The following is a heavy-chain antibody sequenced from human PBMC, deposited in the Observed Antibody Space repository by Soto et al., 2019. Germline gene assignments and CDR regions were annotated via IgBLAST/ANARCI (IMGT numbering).Heavy chain of an antibody. Sequence: EVQLVESGGGLVQPGGSLRLSCAASGFTFSSYDMHWVRQAAGKGLEWVSAIGTLGDTYYPGSVKGRFTISRENAENYXXLQMNTRRDEATAVYYCARDGTYGSGRGHDWYFDLWGRGTLHTVSS. CDR2: IGTLGDT. CDR1: GFTFSSYD. V-gene: IGHV3-13*04. J-gene: IGHJ2*01. D-gene: IGHD3-10*01. CDR3: ARDGTYGSGRGHDWYFDL.